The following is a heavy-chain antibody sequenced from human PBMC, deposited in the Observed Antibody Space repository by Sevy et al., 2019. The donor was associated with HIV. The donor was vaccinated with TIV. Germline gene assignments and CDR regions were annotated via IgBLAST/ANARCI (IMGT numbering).Heavy chain of an antibody. J-gene: IGHJ6*02. V-gene: IGHV3-74*03. CDR3: AAIGSYYYYGMDV. Sequence: GGSLRLSCAASGFTFSSYWMHWVRQAPGKGLVWVSRIDSDGSDSTYADSVKGRFTISRDNSKNTLYLQMNSLRAQDTAVYYCAAIGSYYYYGMDVWGHGTTVTVSS. CDR2: IDSDGSDS. CDR1: GFTFSSYW.